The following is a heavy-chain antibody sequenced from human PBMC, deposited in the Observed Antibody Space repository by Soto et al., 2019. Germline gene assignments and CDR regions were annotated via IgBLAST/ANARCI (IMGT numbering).Heavy chain of an antibody. J-gene: IGHJ5*02. CDR1: GYTFTSHD. CDR3: ARGATDYYDFWAKPRGDWLDL. V-gene: IGHV1-8*01. Sequence: QPQLEQSGAELTKPGSSVRVSCKSSGYTFTSHDNTWVRQAAGQGLEWMGWMNPISDKSKTTYLPNFQVRVVMTRDTFLGTAYLDLRSLRSDDTAVYYSARGATDYYDFWAKPRGDWLDLWGQGTLVTVSS. CDR2: MNPISDKSKT. D-gene: IGHD3-3*01.